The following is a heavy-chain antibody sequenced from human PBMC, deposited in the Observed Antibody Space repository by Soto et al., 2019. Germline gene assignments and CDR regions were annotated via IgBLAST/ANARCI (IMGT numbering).Heavy chain of an antibody. D-gene: IGHD3-10*01. J-gene: IGHJ6*02. CDR3: ARNMDYYYGPGSGNGHGF. V-gene: IGHV1-2*02. Sequence: QVQLVQSGAEVKEPGDSVRVSSEASGYTFTSYYIPWVRQAPGQGIEWMGWINPKFGDTTYAQDFQGRISMTRDMSISTVYMELSRLTSDDTAIYYCARNMDYYYGPGSGNGHGFWGQGSTVTVFS. CDR2: INPKFGDT. CDR1: GYTFTSYY.